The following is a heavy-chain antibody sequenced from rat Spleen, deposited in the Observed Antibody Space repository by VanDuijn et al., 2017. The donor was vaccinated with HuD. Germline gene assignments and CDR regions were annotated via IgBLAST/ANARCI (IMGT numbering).Heavy chain of an antibody. V-gene: IGHV2-64*01. J-gene: IGHJ2*01. CDR3: ARGRDYGYNYFDY. Sequence: QVQLKETGPDLVQPTQTLSLTCTVSGFSLTDYPVHWVRQPPGNGLEWLGLMWADGNTDYNPALKSRLSINRDTSKTQFFLKMDSLQTDDTALYFCARGRDYGYNYFDYWGQGVMVTVSS. D-gene: IGHD1-9*01. CDR2: MWADGNT. CDR1: GFSLTDYP.